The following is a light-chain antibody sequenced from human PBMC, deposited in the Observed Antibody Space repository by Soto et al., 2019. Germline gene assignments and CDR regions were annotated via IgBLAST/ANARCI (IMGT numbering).Light chain of an antibody. J-gene: IGLJ2*01. Sequence: QSVLTQPPSVSAAPGQKVTISCSGSSSNIGNNFVTWYQQLPGTAPKLLIYDNNKRPSGVPDRFSGSKSGNTASLTISGLQAEDEADYYCCSYAGSYTFVFGGGTQLTVL. V-gene: IGLV1-51*01. CDR3: CSYAGSYTFV. CDR1: SSNIGNNF. CDR2: DNN.